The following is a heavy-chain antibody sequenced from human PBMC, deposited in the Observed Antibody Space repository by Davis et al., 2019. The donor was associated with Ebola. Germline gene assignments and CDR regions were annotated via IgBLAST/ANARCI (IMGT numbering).Heavy chain of an antibody. D-gene: IGHD6-19*01. J-gene: IGHJ4*02. V-gene: IGHV3-53*05. CDR2: IYDHST. CDR1: GFTVSSNH. CDR3: ATTQWLREFDN. Sequence: GGSLRLSCAASGFTVSSNHMSWVRQAPGKGLEWVSVIYDHSTAYADSVRCRFIISRDKSNNTLYLEMNSLRVDDTAVYYCATTQWLREFDNWGQGTLVTVSS.